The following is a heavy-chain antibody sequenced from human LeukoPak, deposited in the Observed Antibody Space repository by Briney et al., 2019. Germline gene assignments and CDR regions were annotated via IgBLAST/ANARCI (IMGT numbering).Heavy chain of an antibody. CDR1: GFTFSSYS. CDR2: ISYDGSNK. D-gene: IGHD2-15*01. V-gene: IGHV3-30*18. J-gene: IGHJ5*02. Sequence: GGSLRLSCAASGFTFSSYSIHWVRQAPGKGLEWVAVISYDGSNKYYADSVKGRFTISRDNSKNTLYLQMNSLRAEDTAVYYCAKDYYCSGGSCSDNWFDPWGQGTLVTVSS. CDR3: AKDYYCSGGSCSDNWFDP.